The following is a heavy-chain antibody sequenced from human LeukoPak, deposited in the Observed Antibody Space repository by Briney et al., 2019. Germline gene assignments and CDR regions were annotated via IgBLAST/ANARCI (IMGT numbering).Heavy chain of an antibody. J-gene: IGHJ4*02. V-gene: IGHV3-23*01. Sequence: PGGSLRLSCAASGFTFSSYAMSWVRQAPGKGLEWVSTISGSGGSTYYADSVKGRFTISRDNSKNTLYLQMNSLRAEDTAVYYCAKGLYYYDSSGYSTFDYWGQGTLVTVSS. D-gene: IGHD3-22*01. CDR3: AKGLYYYDSSGYSTFDY. CDR1: GFTFSSYA. CDR2: ISGSGGST.